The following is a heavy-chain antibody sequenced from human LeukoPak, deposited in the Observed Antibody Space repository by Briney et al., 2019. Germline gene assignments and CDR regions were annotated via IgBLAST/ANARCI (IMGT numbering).Heavy chain of an antibody. D-gene: IGHD6-19*01. CDR2: IYYSGST. CDR3: ARANSYSSGPFDI. V-gene: IGHV4-59*08. CDR1: GGSISSYY. Sequence: PSETLSLTCTVSGGSISSYYWSWIRQPPGKGLEWIGYIYYSGSTKYSPSLKSRVTISVDTSKSQFSLKLSSVTAADSAVYYCARANSYSSGPFDIWGQGTMVTVSS. J-gene: IGHJ3*02.